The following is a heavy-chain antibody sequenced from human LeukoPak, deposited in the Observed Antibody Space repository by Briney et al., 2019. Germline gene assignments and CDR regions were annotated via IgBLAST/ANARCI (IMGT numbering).Heavy chain of an antibody. J-gene: IGHJ4*02. CDR2: ISYDGSNK. V-gene: IGHV3-30*18. Sequence: AGRSLRLSCAASGFTFSSYGMHWVRQAPSKGLEWVAVISYDGSNKYYADSVKGRFTISRDNSKNTLYLQMNSLRAEDTAVYYCAKAVHGGAFDYWGQGTLVTVSS. CDR1: GFTFSSYG. D-gene: IGHD4-23*01. CDR3: AKAVHGGAFDY.